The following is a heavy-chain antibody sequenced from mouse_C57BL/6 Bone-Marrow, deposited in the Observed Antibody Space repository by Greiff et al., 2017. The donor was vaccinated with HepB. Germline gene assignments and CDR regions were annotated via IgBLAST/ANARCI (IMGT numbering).Heavy chain of an antibody. V-gene: IGHV5-9*01. Sequence: EVMLVESGGGLVKPGGSLKLSCAASGFTFSSYTMSWVRQTPEKRLEWVATISGGGGNTYYPDSVKGRFTISRDNAKNTLYLQMSSLRSEDTALYYCARQVHYYYGSSPFAYWGQGTLVTVSA. CDR2: ISGGGGNT. J-gene: IGHJ3*01. D-gene: IGHD1-1*01. CDR3: ARQVHYYYGSSPFAY. CDR1: GFTFSSYT.